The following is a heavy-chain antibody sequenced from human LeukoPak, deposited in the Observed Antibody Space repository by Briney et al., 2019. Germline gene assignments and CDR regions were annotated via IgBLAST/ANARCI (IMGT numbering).Heavy chain of an antibody. CDR2: ISYDGSNK. J-gene: IGHJ4*02. CDR1: GFTFSSYA. V-gene: IGHV3-30-3*01. D-gene: IGHD2-2*01. Sequence: GGSLRLSCAASGFTFSSYAMHWVRQAPGKGLEWVAVISYDGSNKYYADSVKGRFTISRDSSKNTLYLQMNSLRAEDTAVYYCARESNYCSSTSCSDFDYWGQGTLVTVSS. CDR3: ARESNYCSSTSCSDFDY.